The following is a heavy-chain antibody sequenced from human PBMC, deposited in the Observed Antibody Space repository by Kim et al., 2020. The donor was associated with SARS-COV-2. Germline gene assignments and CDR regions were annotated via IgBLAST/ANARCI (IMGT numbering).Heavy chain of an antibody. Sequence: TANSAQKFQGRVTMTAEGSTSTAYMELGSLRSEDTAVYYCASASLPGMDVWGQGTTVTVSS. J-gene: IGHJ6*02. CDR2: TA. V-gene: IGHV1-69*01. D-gene: IGHD3-10*01. CDR3: ASASLPGMDV.